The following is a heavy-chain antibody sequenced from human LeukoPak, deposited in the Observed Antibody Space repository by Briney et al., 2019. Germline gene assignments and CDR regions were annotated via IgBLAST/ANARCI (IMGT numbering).Heavy chain of an antibody. V-gene: IGHV3-7*01. CDR2: IKKDGSEK. J-gene: IGHJ4*02. D-gene: IGHD5-18*01. CDR3: ARDLSGVAGYTYGRGIDY. Sequence: GPLRLPCAAPGITFRSYWMSWVRQAPGKGLEWVANIKKDGSEKCYVDSVKGRFTISRDNAKTSLYLQMNSLRAEDTAVYYCARDLSGVAGYTYGRGIDYWGQGTLVTVSS. CDR1: GITFRSYW.